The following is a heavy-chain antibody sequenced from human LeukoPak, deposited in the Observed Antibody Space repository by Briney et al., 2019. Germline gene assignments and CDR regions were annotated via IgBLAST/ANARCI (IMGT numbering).Heavy chain of an antibody. V-gene: IGHV1-69*04. Sequence: GASVKVSCKASGGTFSSYAISWVRQAPGQGLEWMGRIIPILGIANYAQTFQGRVTITADKSTSTAYMELSSLRSEDTAVYYCACYYDYVWGSSSSQSSLYYYYGMDVWGQGTTVTVSS. CDR1: GGTFSSYA. D-gene: IGHD3-16*01. J-gene: IGHJ6*02. CDR3: ACYYDYVWGSSSSQSSLYYYYGMDV. CDR2: IIPILGIA.